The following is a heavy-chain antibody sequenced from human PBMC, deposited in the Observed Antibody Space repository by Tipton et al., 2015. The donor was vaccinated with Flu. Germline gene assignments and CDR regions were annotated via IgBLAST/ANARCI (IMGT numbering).Heavy chain of an antibody. CDR3: ASSGGDYGALFPY. J-gene: IGHJ4*02. D-gene: IGHD4-17*01. CDR2: ISSNGGST. CDR1: GFSFSSYA. Sequence: SLRLSCAASGFSFSSYAMHWVRQAPGRGLQHVSVISSNGGSTYYANSVKGRFTISRDNSKNTLYLQMGSLRAEDMAVYYCASSGGDYGALFPYWGQGTLVTVSA. V-gene: IGHV3-64*01.